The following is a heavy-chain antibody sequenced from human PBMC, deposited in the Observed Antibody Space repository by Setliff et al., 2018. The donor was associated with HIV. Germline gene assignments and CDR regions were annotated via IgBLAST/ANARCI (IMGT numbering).Heavy chain of an antibody. J-gene: IGHJ4*02. CDR2: IKSKTDGGTT. V-gene: IGHV3-15*01. CDR1: GFTFSSYW. D-gene: IGHD3-9*01. CDR3: TTDGLSYYNFLVGYYKFDY. Sequence: GGSLRLSCAASGFTFSSYWMNWVRQAPGKGLEWVGRIKSKTDGGTTDYASPVKGRFTSSREDSKNTLYLQMNSLKTEDTAVYYCTTDGLSYYNFLVGYYKFDYWGQGTLVTVSS.